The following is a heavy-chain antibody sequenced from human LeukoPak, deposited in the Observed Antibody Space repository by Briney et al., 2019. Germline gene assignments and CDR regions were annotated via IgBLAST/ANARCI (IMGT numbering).Heavy chain of an antibody. J-gene: IGHJ3*02. D-gene: IGHD3-22*01. CDR3: ARHVPYYDSTPDAFDI. CDR1: GYSFPSYW. CDR2: IYPGDSDT. V-gene: IGHV5-51*01. Sequence: GESLKISCKGSGYSFPSYWIGWVRQMPGKGLEWMGIIYPGDSDTRYSPSFQGQVTISADKSISTAYLQWSSLKASDTAMYYCARHVPYYDSTPDAFDIWGQGTMVTVSS.